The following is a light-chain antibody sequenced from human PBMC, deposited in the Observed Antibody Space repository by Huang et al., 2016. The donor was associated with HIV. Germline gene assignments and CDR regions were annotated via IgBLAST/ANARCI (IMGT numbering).Light chain of an antibody. CDR1: QYISNY. J-gene: IGKJ2*01. CDR3: QQYDDLRYT. CDR2: DTS. V-gene: IGKV1-33*01. Sequence: IQITQSPSSRSASVGDRVTITCQASQYISNYLNWYQQKPGKAPKLLSYDTSNLETGVPSRFSGSGSGTDFTFTSSSLKPEDIATYYCQQYDDLRYTFGQGTKLEIK.